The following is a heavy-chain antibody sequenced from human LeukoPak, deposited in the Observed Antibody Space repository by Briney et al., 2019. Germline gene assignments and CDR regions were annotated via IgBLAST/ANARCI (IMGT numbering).Heavy chain of an antibody. CDR2: INHSGST. V-gene: IGHV4-34*01. CDR3: ARVPAGWYSSSTFDY. J-gene: IGHJ4*02. Sequence: SETLSLTCAVYGGSFSDYYWSWIRQPPGKGLERIGEINHSGSTNYNPSLKSRVTVSVDTSKNQFSLKLSSVTAADTAVYYCARVPAGWYSSSTFDYWGQGTLVTVSS. CDR1: GGSFSDYY. D-gene: IGHD6-6*01.